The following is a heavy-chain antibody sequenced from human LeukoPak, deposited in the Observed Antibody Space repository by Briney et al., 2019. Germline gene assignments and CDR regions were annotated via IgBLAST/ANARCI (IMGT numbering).Heavy chain of an antibody. CDR1: GDSISSSNYY. J-gene: IGHJ6*03. CDR2: ICYTENT. CDR3: ARGRVSSSTWYSTYYYYFYMDV. Sequence: PSETLSLTCTVSGDSISSSNYYWGWIRQPPGKGLEWIGSICYTENTSYKPSLKSRATISVDTSKNQFSLKVSSVTAADTAVYFCARGRVSSSTWYSTYYYYFYMDVWGKGTTVTVSS. V-gene: IGHV4-39*07. D-gene: IGHD6-13*01.